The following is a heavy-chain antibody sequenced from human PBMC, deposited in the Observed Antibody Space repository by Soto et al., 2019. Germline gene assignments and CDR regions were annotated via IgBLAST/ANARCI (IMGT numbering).Heavy chain of an antibody. J-gene: IGHJ5*01. V-gene: IGHV4-59*01. Sequence: SETLSLTCTVSDVSISGYYWSWIRQPPGKGLEWIGYIYYSGITNYNPSLKSRVTMSADSSKNKFSLKLSYVTAADTAVYHCAREGAVAGTWFGYWGQGALVTVSS. D-gene: IGHD6-19*01. CDR1: DVSISGYY. CDR3: AREGAVAGTWFGY. CDR2: IYYSGIT.